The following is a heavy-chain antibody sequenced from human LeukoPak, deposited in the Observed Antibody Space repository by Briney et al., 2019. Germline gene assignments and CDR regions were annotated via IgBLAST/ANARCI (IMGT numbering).Heavy chain of an antibody. CDR2: IKQDGSEK. V-gene: IGHV3-7*04. CDR1: GFTFSSYW. D-gene: IGHD3-9*01. Sequence: TGGSLRLSCAASGFTFSSYWMSWVRQAPGKGLEWVANIKQDGSEKYYVDSVKGRFTISRDNAKNSLHLQMNSLRAEDTAVYYCARVRRDILTGYFHWGQGTLVTVSS. J-gene: IGHJ4*02. CDR3: ARVRRDILTGYFH.